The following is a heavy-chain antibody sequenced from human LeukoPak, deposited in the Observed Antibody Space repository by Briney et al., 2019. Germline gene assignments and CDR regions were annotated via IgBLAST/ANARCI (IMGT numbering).Heavy chain of an antibody. V-gene: IGHV3-23*01. J-gene: IGHJ4*02. CDR3: AKAVLRGSYYFDY. CDR1: VFSFSSYA. CDR2: IYGRVGCT. D-gene: IGHD1-26*01. Sequence: GASLRVSCAASVFSFSSYAMSWVRQAPDKGLEWVSAIYGRVGCTYFANTLKGRFTISRDNSKNTLSLQMNSLRVEDTAVYYCAKAVLRGSYYFDYWGQGTLVTVSS.